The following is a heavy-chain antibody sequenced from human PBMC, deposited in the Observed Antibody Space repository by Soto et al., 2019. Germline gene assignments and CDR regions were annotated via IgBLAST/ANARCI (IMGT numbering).Heavy chain of an antibody. CDR3: AAVSVRGPPIRTYHFDY. CDR1: GFTFTSSA. CDR2: IVVGSGNT. J-gene: IGHJ4*02. Sequence: SVKVSCKASGFTFTSSAVQWVRQARGQRLEWIGWIVVGSGNTNYAQKFQERVTITRDMSTSTAYMELSSLRSEDTAVYYCAAVSVRGPPIRTYHFDYWGQGTLVTVSS. V-gene: IGHV1-58*01. D-gene: IGHD2-2*02.